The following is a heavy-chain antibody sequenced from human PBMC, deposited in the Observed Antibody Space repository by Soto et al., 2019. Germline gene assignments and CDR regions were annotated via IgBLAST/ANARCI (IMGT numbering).Heavy chain of an antibody. CDR3: ARENYADYLNWFDP. CDR2: ISSSSSTI. J-gene: IGHJ5*02. V-gene: IGHV3-48*02. CDR1: GFTFSSYS. Sequence: EVQLVESGGGLVQPGGSLRLSCAASGFTFSSYSMNWVRQAPGKGLEWVSYISSSSSTIYYADSVKGRFTITRDNAKNSLYLQMNSLRDDDKAVYYCARENYADYLNWFDPWGQGTLVTVSS. D-gene: IGHD4-17*01.